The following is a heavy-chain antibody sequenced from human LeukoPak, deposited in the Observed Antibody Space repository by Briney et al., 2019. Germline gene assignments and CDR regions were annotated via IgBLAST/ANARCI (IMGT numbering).Heavy chain of an antibody. V-gene: IGHV3-48*04. CDR3: ARWAESNDY. Sequence: GGSLRLSCAVSGFTFSSYNMNWVRQAPGKGLEWVSHISSSSRTIYYADSVKGRFTISRDNAKNSLYLQMNSLRAEDTAVYYCARWAESNDYWGQGTLVTVSS. CDR2: ISSSSRTI. J-gene: IGHJ4*02. CDR1: GFTFSSYN.